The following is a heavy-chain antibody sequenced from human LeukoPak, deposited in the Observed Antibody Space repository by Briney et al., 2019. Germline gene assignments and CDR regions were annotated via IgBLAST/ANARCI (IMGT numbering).Heavy chain of an antibody. CDR2: IYYSGTT. Sequence: SETLSLTCTVSGGSISSYYWSWIRQPPGKGLEWIGYIYYSGTTNYNPSLMSRVTISVDTSKNQFSLKLSSVTAADTAVYYCARSPTEVPDCSGGSCRTGFDYWGQGTLVTVSS. J-gene: IGHJ4*02. V-gene: IGHV4-59*01. CDR3: ARSPTEVPDCSGGSCRTGFDY. CDR1: GGSISSYY. D-gene: IGHD2-15*01.